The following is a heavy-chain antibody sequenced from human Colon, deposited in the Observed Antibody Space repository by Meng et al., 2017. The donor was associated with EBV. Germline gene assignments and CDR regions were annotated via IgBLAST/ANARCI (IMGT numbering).Heavy chain of an antibody. CDR1: GTSIINFKW. CDR2: IYHNGQT. D-gene: IGHD2-8*02. Sequence: QVLLQRSGRGLVKTLVSPSLTLVFVGTSIINFKWWSWIRPSPGEGLEWIGAIYHNGQTNYNPSLKSRVSMSVDESKNEFSLNLKSVTAADTAVYYCARDGGVTHIPWGQGVLVTVSS. CDR3: ARDGGVTHIP. V-gene: IGHV4-4*02. J-gene: IGHJ5*02.